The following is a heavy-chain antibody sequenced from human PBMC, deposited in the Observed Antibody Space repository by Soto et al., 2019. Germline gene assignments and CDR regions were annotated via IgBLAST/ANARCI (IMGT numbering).Heavy chain of an antibody. D-gene: IGHD4-17*01. CDR2: IYYSGST. Sequence: QVQLQESSPGLVKPSQTLSLTCTVSGGSIRSGGYYWRWIRQHPGQGLDWIGYIYYSGSTYYIPSLKSRVTTSVDPYKYQVSLTRSAVTAADTAVDSCAIDTYGGNYGPAFAIWGQGTMVTVSS. CDR1: GGSIRSGGYY. CDR3: AIDTYGGNYGPAFAI. J-gene: IGHJ3*02. V-gene: IGHV4-31*03.